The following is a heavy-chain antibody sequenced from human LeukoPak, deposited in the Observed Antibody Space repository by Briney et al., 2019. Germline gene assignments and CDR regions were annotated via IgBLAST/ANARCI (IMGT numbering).Heavy chain of an antibody. D-gene: IGHD3-10*01. Sequence: GGSLRLSCAASGFTFSSYWMSWVRQAPGKGLQWVANIKQDGSEKNYVDSVKGRFSISRDNAKNSLYLQMNSLRDEDTAVYYCARSYMRSADFWGQGTLVTVSS. CDR1: GFTFSSYW. CDR3: ARSYMRSADF. V-gene: IGHV3-7*01. CDR2: IKQDGSEK. J-gene: IGHJ4*02.